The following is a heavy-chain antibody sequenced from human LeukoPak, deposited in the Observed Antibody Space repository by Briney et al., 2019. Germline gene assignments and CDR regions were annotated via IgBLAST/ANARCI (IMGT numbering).Heavy chain of an antibody. D-gene: IGHD3-3*01. CDR2: IYYSGST. V-gene: IGHV4-61*08. J-gene: IGHJ5*02. Sequence: SETLSLTCSVSGGSISSGDYYWSWIRQPPGKGLEWIGYIYYSGSTYYNPSLKSRVTISVDTSKNQFSLKLSSVTAADTAVYYCARVSTYYDFFTFDPWGQGTLVTVSS. CDR1: GGSISSGDYY. CDR3: ARVSTYYDFFTFDP.